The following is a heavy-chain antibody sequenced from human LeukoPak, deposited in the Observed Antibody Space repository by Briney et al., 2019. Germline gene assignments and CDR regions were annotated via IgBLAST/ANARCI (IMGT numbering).Heavy chain of an antibody. Sequence: ASVKVSYKASGYTFTDYYMHWVRQAPGQGLEWMGWINPNSGGTNYAQKFQGRVTITRDTSISTAYMELSRLRSDNTAVYYCARPNYSNYNAFDIWGQGTMVTVSS. CDR2: INPNSGGT. D-gene: IGHD4-11*01. CDR1: GYTFTDYY. J-gene: IGHJ3*02. CDR3: ARPNYSNYNAFDI. V-gene: IGHV1-2*02.